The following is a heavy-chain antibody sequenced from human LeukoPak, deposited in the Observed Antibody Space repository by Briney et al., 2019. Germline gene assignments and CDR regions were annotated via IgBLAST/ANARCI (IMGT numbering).Heavy chain of an antibody. CDR1: GGSFSGYY. J-gene: IGHJ5*02. Sequence: SETLSLTCAVYGGSFSGYYWSWIRQPPGKGLEWIGEINHSGSTNYNPSLKSRVTISVDTSKNQFSLKLSPVTAADTAVYYCARAQTYYYDSSGSPPIPFDPWGQGTLVTVSS. CDR2: INHSGST. V-gene: IGHV4-34*01. CDR3: ARAQTYYYDSSGSPPIPFDP. D-gene: IGHD3-22*01.